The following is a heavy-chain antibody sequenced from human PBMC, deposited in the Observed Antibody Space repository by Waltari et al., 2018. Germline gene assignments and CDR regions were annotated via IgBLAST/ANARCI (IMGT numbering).Heavy chain of an antibody. Sequence: QVQLQESGPGLVKPSETLSLTCTVSGGSISSYYWRWIRQPPGKGLEWIGYIYYSGSTNYNPSLKSRVTISVDTSKNQFSLKLSSVTAADTAVYYCATHRSSWSDAFDIWGQGTMVTVSS. V-gene: IGHV4-59*01. CDR1: GGSISSYY. CDR3: ATHRSSWSDAFDI. CDR2: IYYSGST. D-gene: IGHD6-13*01. J-gene: IGHJ3*02.